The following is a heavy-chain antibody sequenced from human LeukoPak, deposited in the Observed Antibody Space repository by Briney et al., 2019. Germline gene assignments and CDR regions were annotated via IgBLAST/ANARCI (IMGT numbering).Heavy chain of an antibody. CDR2: IYTSGST. V-gene: IGHV4-61*02. Sequence: SETLSLTCTVSGGSISSGSYYWSWIRQPAGKGLERIGRIYTSGSTNYNPSLKSRVTISVDTSKNQFSLKLSSVTAADTAVYYCARAGDRCSSTSCYSWFDPWGQGTLVTVSS. CDR1: GGSISSGSYY. D-gene: IGHD2-2*01. J-gene: IGHJ5*02. CDR3: ARAGDRCSSTSCYSWFDP.